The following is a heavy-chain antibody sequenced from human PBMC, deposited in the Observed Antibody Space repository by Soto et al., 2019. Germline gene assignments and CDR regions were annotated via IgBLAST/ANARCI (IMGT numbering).Heavy chain of an antibody. D-gene: IGHD3-3*01. V-gene: IGHV4-59*11. CDR3: ARDVGLQHDTGYYDFWSGKNNWFDP. CDR2: ISYSGST. Sequence: SETLSLTCTVSGGSISGHYWSWIRQPPGKGLQYIGYISYSGSTNYNPSLKSRVTIPVDTSNNQFSLRLSSVTAADTAVYYCARDVGLQHDTGYYDFWSGKNNWFDPWGQGILVTVS. CDR1: GGSISGHY. J-gene: IGHJ5*02.